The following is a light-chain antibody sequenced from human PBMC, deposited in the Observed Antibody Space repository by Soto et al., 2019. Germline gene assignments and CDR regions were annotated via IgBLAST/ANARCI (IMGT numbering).Light chain of an antibody. CDR1: QGVSRS. Sequence: DIQMTQSPSSVSASIGDRVTITCRASQGVSRSLAWYQQKPGKAPKLLICAASTLQSGVSSRFSGSGSETDFTLTINNVQPEDSATYYCQQVNSLPITFGQGTRLDIK. CDR3: QQVNSLPIT. CDR2: AAS. J-gene: IGKJ5*01. V-gene: IGKV1-12*01.